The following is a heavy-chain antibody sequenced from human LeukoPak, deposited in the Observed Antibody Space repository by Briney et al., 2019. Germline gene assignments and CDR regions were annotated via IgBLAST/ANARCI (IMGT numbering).Heavy chain of an antibody. Sequence: SVKVSCKASGGTFSSYAISWVRQAPGQGLEWMGGIIPIFGTANYAQKFQGRVTITTDESTSTAYMELSSLRSEDTAVYCCARSNNFWSGYYPTDARYYYYYMDVWGKGTTVTVSS. CDR2: IIPIFGTA. CDR1: GGTFSSYA. V-gene: IGHV1-69*05. J-gene: IGHJ6*03. CDR3: ARSNNFWSGYYPTDARYYYYYMDV. D-gene: IGHD3-3*01.